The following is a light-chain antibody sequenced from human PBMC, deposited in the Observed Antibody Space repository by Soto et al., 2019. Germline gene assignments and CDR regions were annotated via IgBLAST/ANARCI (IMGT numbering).Light chain of an antibody. J-gene: IGKJ1*01. Sequence: EIMLTQSPGTLSLSPGERATLSCRASQSVSSSFLAWYQQKPGQAPRLLIYGASSRATSIPDRFSGSGSGTDFTLTISRLEPEDFAMYLCQHYGTSLWTFDQGTKVEIK. CDR1: QSVSSSF. CDR2: GAS. V-gene: IGKV3-20*01. CDR3: QHYGTSLWT.